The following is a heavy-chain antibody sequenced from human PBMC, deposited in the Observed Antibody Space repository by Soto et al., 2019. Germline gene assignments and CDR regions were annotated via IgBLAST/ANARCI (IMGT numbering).Heavy chain of an antibody. CDR3: ARDYFDSRGSYYFDY. V-gene: IGHV3-72*01. CDR2: TRNKANSYTT. D-gene: IGHD3-22*01. J-gene: IGHJ4*02. Sequence: EVQLVESGGGLVQPGGSLRLSCAASGFTFSDHYMDWVRQAPGKGLEWVGRTRNKANSYTTEYAASVKGRFTISRDDSKNSLYLQMNSLKTEDTAVYYCARDYFDSRGSYYFDYWGQGTLVTVSS. CDR1: GFTFSDHY.